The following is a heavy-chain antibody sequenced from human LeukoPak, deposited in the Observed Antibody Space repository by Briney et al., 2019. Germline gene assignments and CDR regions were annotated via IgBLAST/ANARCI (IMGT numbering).Heavy chain of an antibody. D-gene: IGHD2-2*01. CDR1: GGSISSYY. CDR2: IYYSGST. V-gene: IGHV4-59*12. CDR3: ARGVLEVVPAAILDY. Sequence: PSETLSLTCTVSGGSISSYYWSWIRQPPGKGLEWIGYIYYSGSTNYNPSLKSRVTISVDRSKSQFSLKLSSVTAADTAVYYCARGVLEVVPAAILDYWGQGTLVTVSS. J-gene: IGHJ4*02.